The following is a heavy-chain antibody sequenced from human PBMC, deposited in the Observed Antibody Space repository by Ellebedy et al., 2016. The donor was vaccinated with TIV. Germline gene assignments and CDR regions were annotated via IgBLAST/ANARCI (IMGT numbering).Heavy chain of an antibody. CDR2: INHSGST. CDR1: GGSFSGYY. V-gene: IGHV4-34*01. CDR3: ARSIVATTLLYY. D-gene: IGHD5-12*01. J-gene: IGHJ4*02. Sequence: SETLSLTXAVYGGSFSGYYWSWIRQPPGKGLEWIGEINHSGSTNYNPSLKSRVTISVDTSKNQFSLKLSSVTAADTAVYYCARSIVATTLLYYWGQGTLVTVSS.